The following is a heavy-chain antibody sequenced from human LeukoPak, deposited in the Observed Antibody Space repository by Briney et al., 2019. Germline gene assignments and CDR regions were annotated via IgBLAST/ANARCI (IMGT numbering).Heavy chain of an antibody. Sequence: SGTLSLTCSVSCGSISSYYWNWIRQPAGQGLEWIGRIHTSGSTNSNPSLKSRVTMSLDTSKNQISLKLTSVTAADTAVYYCARWSGDYSFDYWGQGTLVTVSS. CDR1: CGSISSYY. J-gene: IGHJ4*02. V-gene: IGHV4-4*07. D-gene: IGHD3-3*01. CDR3: ARWSGDYSFDY. CDR2: IHTSGST.